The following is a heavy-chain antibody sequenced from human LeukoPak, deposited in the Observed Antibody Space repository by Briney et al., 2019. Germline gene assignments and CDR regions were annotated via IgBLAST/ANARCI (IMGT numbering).Heavy chain of an antibody. CDR3: ARNPNRGTFDI. Sequence: PGGSLRLSCAASGFTFSSYSMNWVRQAPGKGLEWVSYISSSSTIYYADSVKGRFTISRDNAKNSLYLQMNSLRAEDTAVYYCARNPNRGTFDIWGQGTMVTVSS. V-gene: IGHV3-48*01. CDR2: ISSSSTI. D-gene: IGHD6-13*01. J-gene: IGHJ3*02. CDR1: GFTFSSYS.